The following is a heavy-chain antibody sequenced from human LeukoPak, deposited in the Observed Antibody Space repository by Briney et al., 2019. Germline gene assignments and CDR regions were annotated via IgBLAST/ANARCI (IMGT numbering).Heavy chain of an antibody. J-gene: IGHJ6*02. CDR1: GGSIRSGDYY. CDR2: IYYSGST. Sequence: SQTLSLTCTVSGGSIRSGDYYWSWLRQPPGKGLEWIGYIYYSGSTYYNPSLKSRVTISVDTSKNQFSLKLSSVTAADTAVYYCARERITMINGMDVWGQGTTVTVSS. CDR3: ARERITMINGMDV. D-gene: IGHD3-22*01. V-gene: IGHV4-30-4*01.